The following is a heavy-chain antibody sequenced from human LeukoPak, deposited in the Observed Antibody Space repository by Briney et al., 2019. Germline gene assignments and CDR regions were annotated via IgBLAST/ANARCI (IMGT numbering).Heavy chain of an antibody. CDR3: ARSYYDSSGYWTPDY. CDR1: GFTFSSYA. J-gene: IGHJ4*02. CDR2: ISYDGSNK. D-gene: IGHD3-22*01. Sequence: PGRSLRLSCAASGFTFSSYAMHWVRQAPGKGLEWVAVISYDGSNKYYADSVKGRFTISRDNAKNSLYLQMNSLRAEDAAVYYCARSYYDSSGYWTPDYWGQGTLVTVSS. V-gene: IGHV3-30*04.